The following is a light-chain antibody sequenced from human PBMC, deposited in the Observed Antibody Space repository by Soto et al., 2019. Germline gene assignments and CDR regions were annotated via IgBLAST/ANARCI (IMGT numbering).Light chain of an antibody. CDR3: QQYNGYGPWT. V-gene: IGKV1-5*03. CDR2: KPS. J-gene: IGKJ1*01. CDR1: QSISSW. Sequence: DIQMTQSPSTLSASVGDRVTITCRASQSISSWLAWYQQKPGKAPKLLIYKPSTLESGVPSRFSGSTSGSDFTLTISSLQPDDFATYYYQQYNGYGPWTFGKGTKVKIK.